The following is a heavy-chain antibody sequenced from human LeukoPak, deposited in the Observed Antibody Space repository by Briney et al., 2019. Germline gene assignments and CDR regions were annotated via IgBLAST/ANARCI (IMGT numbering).Heavy chain of an antibody. J-gene: IGHJ4*02. CDR1: GFTFSNYW. V-gene: IGHV3-74*01. CDR2: INSDGSGP. CDR3: ARDVYGLGDY. D-gene: IGHD1-14*01. Sequence: GGSLRLSCVASGFTFSNYWMHWVRQAPEKGLMWVSKINSDGSGPDYADSVKGRFTISKDNAKNTLYLQMNSLRAEDTAVYYCARDVYGLGDYWGQGTLVTVSS.